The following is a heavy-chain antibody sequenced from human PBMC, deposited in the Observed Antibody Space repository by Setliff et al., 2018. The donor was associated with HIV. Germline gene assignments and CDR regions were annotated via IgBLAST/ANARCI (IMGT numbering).Heavy chain of an antibody. V-gene: IGHV5-51*01. CDR2: VYPDDSDS. CDR1: GYSFTSYW. CDR3: ARQAVDCSGGTCYSTSAFDY. D-gene: IGHD2-15*01. J-gene: IGHJ4*02. Sequence: GESLKISCKGFGYSFTSYWIAWVRQMPGKGLEWMGIVYPDDSDSRYSPSFQGQVTISADKSVSTAYLQWSSLKASDTAMYYCARQAVDCSGGTCYSTSAFDYWGQGTLVTVSS.